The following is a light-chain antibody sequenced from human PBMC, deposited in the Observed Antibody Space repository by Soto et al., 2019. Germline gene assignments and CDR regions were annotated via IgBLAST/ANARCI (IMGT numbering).Light chain of an antibody. CDR1: SSNIGAGYD. V-gene: IGLV1-40*01. CDR3: AAWDDSLSGYV. Sequence: QSVLTQPPSVSGAPGQRVTISCTGSSSNIGAGYDVHWYQQLPGTAPKPLIYGNSNRPSGVPDRFSGSKSGTSASLAISGLQAEDEADYYCAAWDDSLSGYVFGTGTKVTVL. CDR2: GNS. J-gene: IGLJ1*01.